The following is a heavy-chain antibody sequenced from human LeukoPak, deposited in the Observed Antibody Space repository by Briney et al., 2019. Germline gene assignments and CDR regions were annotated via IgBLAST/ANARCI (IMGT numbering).Heavy chain of an antibody. CDR1: GYTFTGYY. V-gene: IGHV1-2*02. J-gene: IGHJ4*02. CDR2: INPNSGGT. CDR3: ARLSSTVVTFRYFDY. Sequence: GASVKVSCKASGYTFTGYYMHWVRQAPGQGLEWMGWINPNSGGTNYAQKFQGRVTMTRDTSISTAYMELSRLRSDDTAVYYCARLSSTVVTFRYFDYWGQGTLVTVSS. D-gene: IGHD4-23*01.